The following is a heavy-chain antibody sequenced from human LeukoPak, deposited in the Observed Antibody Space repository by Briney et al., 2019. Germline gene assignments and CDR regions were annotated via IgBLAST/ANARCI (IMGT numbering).Heavy chain of an antibody. J-gene: IGHJ5*02. V-gene: IGHV4-59*12. CDR1: GGSISSYY. Sequence: SETLSLTCTVSGGSISSYYWSWIRQPPGKGLEWIGYIYYSGSTNYNPSLKSRVTISVDTSKNQFSLKLSSVTAADTAVYYCARGAIYGSSWYWGNWFDPWGQGTLVTVSS. D-gene: IGHD6-13*01. CDR2: IYYSGST. CDR3: ARGAIYGSSWYWGNWFDP.